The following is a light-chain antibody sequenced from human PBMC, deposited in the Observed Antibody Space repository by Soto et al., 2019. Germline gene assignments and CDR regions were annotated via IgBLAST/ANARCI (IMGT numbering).Light chain of an antibody. CDR2: DVT. CDR3: SSYAGNNNYV. V-gene: IGLV2-8*01. CDR1: ISDVGGYDY. J-gene: IGLJ1*01. Sequence: QSVLTQPLSASGSPGQSVSISCTGTISDVGGYDYVSWYQQHPGKAPKVMIYDVTKRPSGVPDRFSGSKSGNTASLSVSGLQAEDEADYYCSSYAGNNNYVFGTGTKDTVL.